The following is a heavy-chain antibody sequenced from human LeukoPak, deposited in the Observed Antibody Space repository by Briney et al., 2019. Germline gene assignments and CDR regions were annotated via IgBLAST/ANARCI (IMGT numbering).Heavy chain of an antibody. J-gene: IGHJ4*02. CDR3: AKEVRESAWYYFDY. Sequence: GGSLRLSCAASGFTFSSYAMSWVRQAPGKGLEWVSGIRSSGGSTYYSDSVKGLFTFSRDNSKNTLYLQMNSLRAEDTAVYYCAKEVRESAWYYFDYWGQGTLVTVSS. V-gene: IGHV3-23*01. D-gene: IGHD3-10*01. CDR2: IRSSGGST. CDR1: GFTFSSYA.